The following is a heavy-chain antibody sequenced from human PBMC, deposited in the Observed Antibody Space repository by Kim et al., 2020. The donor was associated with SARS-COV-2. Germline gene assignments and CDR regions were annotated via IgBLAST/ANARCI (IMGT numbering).Heavy chain of an antibody. CDR2: FDPEDGET. CDR1: GYTLTELS. J-gene: IGHJ6*04. CDR3: ATTANIAARLVLDYYHSGMDV. Sequence: ASVKVSCKDSGYTLTELSMHWVRQAPGKGLEWMGGFDPEDGETIYAQKFQGRVTMTEDTSTDTAYMELSSLRSEDTAVYYCATTANIAARLVLDYYHSGMDVWGEGTTVTVSS. V-gene: IGHV1-24*01. D-gene: IGHD6-6*01.